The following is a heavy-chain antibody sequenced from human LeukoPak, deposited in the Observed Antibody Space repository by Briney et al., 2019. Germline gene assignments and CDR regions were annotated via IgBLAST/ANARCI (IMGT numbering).Heavy chain of an antibody. Sequence: PSETLSLTCAVSGGSISSNYRWTWVRQPPGKGLEWIGNMYYSGTTYYDPSLKSRVTMSVDTSKNQFSLRLTSVAAADTAVYYCAARAATGTIVDSWGQGTLVTVSS. CDR3: AARAATGTIVDS. CDR1: GGSISSNYR. J-gene: IGHJ4*02. D-gene: IGHD6-13*01. V-gene: IGHV4-4*02. CDR2: MYYSGTT.